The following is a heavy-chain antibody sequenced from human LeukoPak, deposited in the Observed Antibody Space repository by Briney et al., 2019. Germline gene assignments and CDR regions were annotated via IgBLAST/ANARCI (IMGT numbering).Heavy chain of an antibody. D-gene: IGHD2-2*01. CDR1: GFTFSRYT. V-gene: IGHV3-21*01. J-gene: IGHJ4*02. Sequence: PGGSLRLSCAASGFTFSRYTMNWVRQAPGKGLEWVSSISDTSSYIYYADSVKGRFTISRDNAKSSLYLQMNSLRAEDTAVYYCARRGSTRDFDSWGQGTLVTVSS. CDR3: ARRGSTRDFDS. CDR2: ISDTSSYI.